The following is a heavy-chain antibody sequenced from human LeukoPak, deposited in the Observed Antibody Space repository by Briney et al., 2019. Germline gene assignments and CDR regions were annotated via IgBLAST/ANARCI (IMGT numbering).Heavy chain of an antibody. D-gene: IGHD4-17*01. Sequence: SETLSLTCTVSGGSTSSYYWSWIRQPAGKGLEWIGRIYSSGSTTYNPSLKSRVTMSIDTSKNQLSLKLSSVTAADTAVYYCARLSSHYGDYKVDPWGQGTLVTVSS. CDR3: ARLSSHYGDYKVDP. J-gene: IGHJ5*02. V-gene: IGHV4-4*07. CDR2: IYSSGST. CDR1: GGSTSSYY.